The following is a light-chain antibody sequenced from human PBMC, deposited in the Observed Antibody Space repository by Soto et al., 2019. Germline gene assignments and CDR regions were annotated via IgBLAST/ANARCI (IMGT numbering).Light chain of an antibody. J-gene: IGKJ1*01. CDR1: QSVSSNY. V-gene: IGKV3-20*01. CDR3: QQYGSSPRT. CDR2: GAS. Sequence: EILLTQSPGTLSLSPGERATLSCRASQSVSSNYLAWYQQKPGQAPRLLIYGASSRATGIPDRFSGSGSGTDFTLSISRLESEDFAVYYCQQYGSSPRTFGQGTKV.